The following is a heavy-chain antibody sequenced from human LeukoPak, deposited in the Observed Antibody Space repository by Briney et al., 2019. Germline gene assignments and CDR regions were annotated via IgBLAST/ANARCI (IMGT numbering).Heavy chain of an antibody. CDR3: ARGDGDYERSFAFDI. CDR2: INLSGGST. V-gene: IGHV1-46*01. D-gene: IGHD4-17*01. J-gene: IGHJ3*02. CDR1: GYTFTSYY. Sequence: ASVKVSCKASGYTFTSYYMHWVRQAPGQGLEWMGIINLSGGSTSYAQKFQGRVTMTRDMSTSTVYMELSSLRSEDTAVYYCARGDGDYERSFAFDIWGQGTMVTVSS.